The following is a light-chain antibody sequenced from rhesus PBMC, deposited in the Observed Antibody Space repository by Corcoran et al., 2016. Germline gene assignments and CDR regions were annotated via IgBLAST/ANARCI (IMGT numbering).Light chain of an antibody. V-gene: IGKV3-24*04. CDR1: SSVSTS. Sequence: EIVLTQSPTSMAVSQGERVTISCTASSSVSTSSLHWYQHKPGFPPRLLVYRTSSLASGVPARFSGSGSGTSYTLTLSTMEAEDASTYYCHQGNSIPPTFGQGTKVEI. J-gene: IGKJ1*01. CDR3: HQGNSIPPT. CDR2: RTS.